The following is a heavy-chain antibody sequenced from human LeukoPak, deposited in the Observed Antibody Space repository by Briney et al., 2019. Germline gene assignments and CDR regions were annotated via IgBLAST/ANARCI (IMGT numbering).Heavy chain of an antibody. Sequence: GGPLRLSCVACGLVFSSYSMQGVRQAPGKGLEWVGVISYDGSDEYYTHSVRGRFTISRDNSKTTVSLQMNSRRADDTAVYYCARDFTPEWFDIHWGQGALVTVS. CDR2: ISYDGSDE. V-gene: IGHV3-30*04. J-gene: IGHJ4*02. D-gene: IGHD3-3*01. CDR1: GLVFSSYS. CDR3: ARDFTPEWFDIH.